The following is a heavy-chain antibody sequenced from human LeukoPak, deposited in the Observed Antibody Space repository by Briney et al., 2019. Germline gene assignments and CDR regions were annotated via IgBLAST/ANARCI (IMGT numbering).Heavy chain of an antibody. Sequence: GGSLRLSCAASGFTFSGSAMHWVRQASGKGLEWVGRIRSKANSYATAYAASVKGRFTISRDDSKNTAYLQMNSLKTEDTAVYYCTSPVVAAAQDAFDIWGQGTMVIVSS. CDR3: TSPVVAAAQDAFDI. CDR2: IRSKANSYAT. V-gene: IGHV3-73*01. D-gene: IGHD2-15*01. CDR1: GFTFSGSA. J-gene: IGHJ3*02.